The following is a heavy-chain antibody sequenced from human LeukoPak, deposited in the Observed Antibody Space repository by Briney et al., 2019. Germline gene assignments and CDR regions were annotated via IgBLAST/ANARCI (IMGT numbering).Heavy chain of an antibody. CDR3: AIAVAATNYYFDY. D-gene: IGHD2-15*01. V-gene: IGHV3-66*01. CDR1: GFSVSGNY. CDR2: IYSGGST. J-gene: IGHJ4*02. Sequence: PGGSLRLSCAASGFSVSGNYMSWVRQAPGKGLEWVSLIYSGGSTSYADSVKGRFTISRDDSKNTLYLQMNSLRAEDTAVYYCAIAVAATNYYFDYWGQGTLVTVSS.